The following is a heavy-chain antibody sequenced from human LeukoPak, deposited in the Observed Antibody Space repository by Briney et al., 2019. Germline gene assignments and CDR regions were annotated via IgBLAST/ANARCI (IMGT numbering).Heavy chain of an antibody. D-gene: IGHD5-24*01. CDR1: GYTFTSYG. CDR2: INPNSGGT. Sequence: ASVKVSCKASGYTFTSYGISWVRQAPGQGLEWMGWINPNSGGTNYAQKFQGRVTMTRDTSISTAYMELSRLRSDDTAVYYCARALAVEMATITVYWGQGTLVTVSS. V-gene: IGHV1-2*02. J-gene: IGHJ4*02. CDR3: ARALAVEMATITVY.